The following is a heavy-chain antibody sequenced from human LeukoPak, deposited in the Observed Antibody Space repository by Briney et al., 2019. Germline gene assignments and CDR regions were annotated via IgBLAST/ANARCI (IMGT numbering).Heavy chain of an antibody. J-gene: IGHJ4*02. D-gene: IGHD5-24*01. CDR2: IRYDGSNK. CDR3: SRDSARRDGYNFDY. V-gene: IGHV3-30*02. CDR1: GFTFSSYG. Sequence: GGSLRLSCAASGFTFSSYGMQWVRQAPGKGLEWVAFIRYDGSNKFYADSVKGRFTISRDNSKNTLYLQMKSLRAEDTAVYYCSRDSARRDGYNFDYWGQGTLVTVSS.